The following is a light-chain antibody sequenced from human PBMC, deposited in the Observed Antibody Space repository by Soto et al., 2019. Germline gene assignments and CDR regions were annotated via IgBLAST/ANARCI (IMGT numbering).Light chain of an antibody. Sequence: QSVLTQPAPVSGSPGQSITTSFPGNNNCVWGYNFVTWYQQSPGKAPKLVIHDVTRRPSGFSNRFSGSKSGTTASLTFSGLQVEDEADYYCCSYTSSNSYVFGTGTKVTVL. CDR3: CSYTSSNSYV. J-gene: IGLJ1*01. V-gene: IGLV2-14*01. CDR1: NNCVWGYNF. CDR2: DVT.